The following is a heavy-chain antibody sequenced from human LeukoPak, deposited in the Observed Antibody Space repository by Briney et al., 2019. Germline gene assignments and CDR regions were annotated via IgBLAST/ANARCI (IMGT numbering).Heavy chain of an antibody. V-gene: IGHV3-30*02. J-gene: IGHJ3*02. Sequence: GGSLRLSXAASGFTFSDYGIHWVRQAPGKGLEWVAFITYDGKNKYYADSVQGRITISRDTSKNTVYLQMNSLRAEDTAVYYCARKQYSTSSSILGAFDIWGQGTMVTVSS. D-gene: IGHD6-6*01. CDR3: ARKQYSTSSSILGAFDI. CDR2: ITYDGKNK. CDR1: GFTFSDYG.